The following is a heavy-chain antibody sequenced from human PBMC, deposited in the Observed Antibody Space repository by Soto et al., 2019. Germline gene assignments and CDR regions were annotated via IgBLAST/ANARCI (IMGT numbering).Heavy chain of an antibody. CDR3: ARDFPSPGNAFDI. CDR2: IIPIFGTA. J-gene: IGHJ3*02. CDR1: GGTFSSYA. V-gene: IGHV1-69*13. Sequence: ASVKVSCKASGGTFSSYAISWVRQAPGQGLEWMGGIIPIFGTANYAQKFQGRVTITADESTSTAYMELSSLRSEDTAVYYCARDFPSPGNAFDIWGQGTMVTVSS.